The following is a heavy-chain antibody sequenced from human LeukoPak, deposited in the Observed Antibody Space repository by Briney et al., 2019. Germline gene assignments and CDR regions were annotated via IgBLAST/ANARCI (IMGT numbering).Heavy chain of an antibody. V-gene: IGHV1-69*04. J-gene: IGHJ5*02. Sequence: SVTVSCKASGCTFSSYAISWVRQAPGQGLEWMGRIIPIFGIANYAQKFQGRVTITADKSTSTAYMELSSLRSEDTAVYYCAREPLSVHDRINWFDPWGQGTLVTVSS. CDR3: AREPLSVHDRINWFDP. CDR2: IIPIFGIA. CDR1: GCTFSSYA. D-gene: IGHD1-1*01.